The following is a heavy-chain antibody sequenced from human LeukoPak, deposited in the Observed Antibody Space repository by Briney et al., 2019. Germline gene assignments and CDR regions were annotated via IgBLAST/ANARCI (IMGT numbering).Heavy chain of an antibody. CDR3: AKDRGYDSSGYYYGYFDY. CDR1: GFTFSSYG. V-gene: IGHV3-30*02. Sequence: GGSLRLSCAASGFTFSSYGMHWVRQAPGKGLEWVAFIWYDGSNKYYADSVKGRFTISRDNSKNTLYLQMNSLRAEDTAVYYCAKDRGYDSSGYYYGYFDYWGQGTLVTVSS. J-gene: IGHJ4*02. D-gene: IGHD3-22*01. CDR2: IWYDGSNK.